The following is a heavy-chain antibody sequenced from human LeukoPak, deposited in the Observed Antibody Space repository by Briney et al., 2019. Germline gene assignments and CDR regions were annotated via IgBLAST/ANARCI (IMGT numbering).Heavy chain of an antibody. Sequence: SETLSLTCSVSGFSISRGFYWGWIRQPPGKGLEWIATIYHTGSTYYNSSLRSRVTISVDTSKNQFSLRLSSVTAADTAVYYCARDRATIAADAFGIWGQGTMVTVSS. V-gene: IGHV4-38-2*02. J-gene: IGHJ3*02. D-gene: IGHD6-25*01. CDR2: IYHTGST. CDR3: ARDRATIAADAFGI. CDR1: GFSISRGFY.